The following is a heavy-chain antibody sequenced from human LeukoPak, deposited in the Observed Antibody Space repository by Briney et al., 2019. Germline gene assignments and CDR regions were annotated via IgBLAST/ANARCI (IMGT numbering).Heavy chain of an antibody. CDR1: GFTVSSNY. CDR3: VSHSDTLTSYSFDY. CDR2: IYSGGNT. Sequence: PGGSLRLSCAASGFTVSSNYMSRVRQAPGKGLEWVSIIYSGGNTYYTDSVKGRFTISRDNSKNTLSLEMNSLRAEDTAVYYCVSHSDTLTSYSFDYWGQGTLVTVSS. V-gene: IGHV3-53*01. D-gene: IGHD3-9*01. J-gene: IGHJ4*02.